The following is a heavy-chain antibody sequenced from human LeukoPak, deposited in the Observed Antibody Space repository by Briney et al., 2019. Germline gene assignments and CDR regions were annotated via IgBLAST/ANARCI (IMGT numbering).Heavy chain of an antibody. CDR2: IYHSGSS. J-gene: IGHJ4*02. D-gene: IGHD4-17*01. Sequence: SETLSLTCTVSGYSISSGYYWGWIRQAPGKGLEWIGTIYHSGSSYYNPSLKSRVTISLDTSKNQFSLKLSSVTAADTAVYFCAGTITVTTDYWGQGTLVTVSS. CDR1: GYSISSGYY. CDR3: AGTITVTTDY. V-gene: IGHV4-38-2*02.